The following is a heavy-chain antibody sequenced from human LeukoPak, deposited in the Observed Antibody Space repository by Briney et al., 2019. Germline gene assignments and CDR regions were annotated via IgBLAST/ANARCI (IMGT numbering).Heavy chain of an antibody. V-gene: IGHV1-69*04. D-gene: IGHD1-26*01. CDR3: ARASAPLVSGSYFAVINDAFDI. Sequence: SVKVSCKASGGTFSSYAISWVRQAPGQGLEWMGRIIPILGIANYVQKFQGRVTITADKSTSTAYMELSSLRSEDTAVYYCARASAPLVSGSYFAVINDAFDIWGQGTMVTVSS. CDR2: IIPILGIA. CDR1: GGTFSSYA. J-gene: IGHJ3*02.